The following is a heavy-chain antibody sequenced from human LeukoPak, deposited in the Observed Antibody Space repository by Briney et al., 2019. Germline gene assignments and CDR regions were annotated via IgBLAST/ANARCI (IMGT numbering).Heavy chain of an antibody. CDR1: GGSISSSSYY. J-gene: IGHJ5*02. CDR3: ARVGSGYKVLGWFDP. V-gene: IGHV4-39*07. CDR2: IYYSGST. Sequence: SETLSLTCTVSGGSISSSSYYWGWIRQPPGKGLEWIGSIYYSGSTYYNPSLKSRVTISVDTSKNQFSLKLSSVTAADTAVYYCARVGSGYKVLGWFDPWGQGTLVTVSS. D-gene: IGHD5-24*01.